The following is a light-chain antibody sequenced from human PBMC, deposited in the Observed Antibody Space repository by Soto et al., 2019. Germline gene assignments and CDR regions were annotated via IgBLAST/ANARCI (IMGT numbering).Light chain of an antibody. CDR3: SSYTSSSTLFV. J-gene: IGLJ1*01. Sequence: QSVLTKPSSGSGSPGQSSTITYTGTSSDVGGYNYVSWYQQHPGKAPKLMIYDVSNRPSGVSNRFSGSKSGNTASLTISGLQAEDEADYYCSSYTSSSTLFVFGTGTKVTVL. CDR1: SSDVGGYNY. V-gene: IGLV2-14*01. CDR2: DVS.